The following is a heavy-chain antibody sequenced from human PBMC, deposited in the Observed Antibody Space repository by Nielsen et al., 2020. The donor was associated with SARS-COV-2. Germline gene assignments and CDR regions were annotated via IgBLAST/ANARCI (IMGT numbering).Heavy chain of an antibody. V-gene: IGHV3-30*19. Sequence: GGSLRLSCEASGFTFNTYGMHWVRQAPGKGLEWVAVISYDGSNKYYVDSVKGRFTISRDNSKNTLYLQINSLRAEDTAVYYCARGNGWGSYFDYWGQGTLVTVSS. CDR1: GFTFNTYG. CDR2: ISYDGSNK. CDR3: ARGNGWGSYFDY. D-gene: IGHD7-27*01. J-gene: IGHJ4*02.